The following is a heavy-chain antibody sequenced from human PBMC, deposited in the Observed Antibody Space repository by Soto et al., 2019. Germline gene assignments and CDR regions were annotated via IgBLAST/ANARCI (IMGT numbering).Heavy chain of an antibody. J-gene: IGHJ5*02. D-gene: IGHD6-19*01. Sequence: PGGSLIISCASSGFNFSSYFMHWVRPAPGKGLEWVAVISYDGSNKYYADSVKGRFTISRDNSKNTLYLQMNSLRAEDTAVYYCAKDLAVAGTSGFDPWGQGTLVTVS. CDR2: ISYDGSNK. CDR1: GFNFSSYF. CDR3: AKDLAVAGTSGFDP. V-gene: IGHV3-30*18.